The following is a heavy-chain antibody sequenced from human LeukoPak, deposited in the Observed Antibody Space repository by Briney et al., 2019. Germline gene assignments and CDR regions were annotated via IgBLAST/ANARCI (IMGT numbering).Heavy chain of an antibody. CDR2: IKQDGSEI. V-gene: IGHV3-7*01. CDR1: GFTFSDYW. J-gene: IGHJ1*01. Sequence: GGSLRLSCAASGFTFSDYWMSWVRQAPGKGLEWVANIKQDGSEISYVHSVKGRFTISRDNARNSLYLQMNSLRDKDTAVYSCAREKYVTGEFFQHWGQGTLVTVSS. D-gene: IGHD3-16*01. CDR3: AREKYVTGEFFQH.